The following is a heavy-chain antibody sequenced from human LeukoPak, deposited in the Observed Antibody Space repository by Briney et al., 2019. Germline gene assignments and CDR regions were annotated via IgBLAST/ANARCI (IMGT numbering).Heavy chain of an antibody. V-gene: IGHV4-39*01. J-gene: IGHJ3*02. CDR1: SASIDYSYYF. D-gene: IGHD4-11*01. CDR3: SRLGRGAVTRRGAFDI. Sequence: PSETLSLTCNVSSASIDYSYYFWGWIRQPPGKGLEWIGSIHYSGNNYSNPSLKSRVIMAVDTSKNQVSLTLTSVTVADSGVYYCSRLGRGAVTRRGAFDIWGQGTTVTVSS. CDR2: IHYSGNN.